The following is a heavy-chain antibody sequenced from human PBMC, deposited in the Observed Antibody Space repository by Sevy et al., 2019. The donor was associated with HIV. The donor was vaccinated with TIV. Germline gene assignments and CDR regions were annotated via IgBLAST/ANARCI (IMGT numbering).Heavy chain of an antibody. V-gene: IGHV3-7*01. CDR1: GLTFSTYW. Sequence: GGSLRLSCAASGLTFSTYWMSWVRQAPGKGLEWVANIKEDGSEQYYVDSVKGRFTVSRDNAKNSLYLQMKSLRAEDTAVYSCTKFYGTGSYVDYWGQGTLVTVSS. CDR3: TKFYGTGSYVDY. CDR2: IKEDGSEQ. J-gene: IGHJ4*02. D-gene: IGHD6-19*01.